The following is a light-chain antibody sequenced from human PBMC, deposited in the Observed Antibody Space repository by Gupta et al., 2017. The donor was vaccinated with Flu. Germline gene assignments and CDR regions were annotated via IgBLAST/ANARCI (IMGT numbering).Light chain of an antibody. CDR2: LTS. Sequence: DIVMTQSPLSLSVTPGEPAFISCRSSQSLLHGSGYTYLDWFLQKPGQSPQLLIYLTSNRASGVPDRFSGSGSGTYFTLKISRVEAEDVGVDYCMQSLQASHTFGQGTRLELK. CDR3: MQSLQASHT. J-gene: IGKJ5*01. CDR1: QSLLHGSGYTY. V-gene: IGKV2-28*01.